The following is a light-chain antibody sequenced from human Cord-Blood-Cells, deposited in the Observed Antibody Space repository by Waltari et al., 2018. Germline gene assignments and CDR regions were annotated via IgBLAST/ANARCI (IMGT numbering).Light chain of an antibody. CDR1: QSVLYSSNNKNY. J-gene: IGKJ4*01. CDR3: QEYYSTPLT. V-gene: IGKV4-1*01. CDR2: WAS. Sequence: DIVMTQSPDSLAVSLGERATINCKSSQSVLYSSNNKNYLAWYQQKPGQPPKLLIYWASTRDSGVPDRFSGSGSGRDLTRTISSLQAEDVAVYYCQEYYSTPLTFGGGTKVEIK.